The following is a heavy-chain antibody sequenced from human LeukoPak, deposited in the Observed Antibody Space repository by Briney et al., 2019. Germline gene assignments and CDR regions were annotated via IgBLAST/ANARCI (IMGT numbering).Heavy chain of an antibody. Sequence: GASVKVSCKASRGTFRPYAISWVRQAPGQGLEWMGGIIPIFGTANYAQKFHGRVTITADEYTSTAYMELSSLRSEDTAVYYCATLQAVAAPSPYYYHGMDVWGQGTTVTVSS. CDR2: IIPIFGTA. J-gene: IGHJ6*02. V-gene: IGHV1-69*13. CDR1: RGTFRPYA. CDR3: ATLQAVAAPSPYYYHGMDV. D-gene: IGHD6-19*01.